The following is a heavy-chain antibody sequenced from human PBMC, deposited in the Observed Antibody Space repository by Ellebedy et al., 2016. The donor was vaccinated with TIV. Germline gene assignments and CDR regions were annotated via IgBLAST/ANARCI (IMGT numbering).Heavy chain of an antibody. V-gene: IGHV3-48*01. CDR1: GFTFSPYS. J-gene: IGHJ3*02. D-gene: IGHD7-27*01. CDR3: ARDMAWGNERMNDAFDI. Sequence: GGSLRLSCAASGFTFSPYSMNWVRQAPGKGLEWVSYISGSSLTKFYADSVKGRFTSSRDKPGSSLYLQMDSLRVEDTAVYYCARDMAWGNERMNDAFDIWGQGTMVIVSS. CDR2: ISGSSLTK.